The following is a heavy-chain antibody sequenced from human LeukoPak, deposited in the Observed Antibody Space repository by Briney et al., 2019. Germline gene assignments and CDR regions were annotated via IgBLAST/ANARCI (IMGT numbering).Heavy chain of an antibody. Sequence: QPGRSLRLSCAASGFTFSSYGMHWVRQAPGKGLEWVAVISYDGSNKYYADSVKGRFTISRDNSKNTLYLQMNSLRPEDTAVYYCARDRYCGGDCYSAFFDYWGQGTLVTVSS. J-gene: IGHJ4*02. CDR3: ARDRYCGGDCYSAFFDY. D-gene: IGHD2-21*02. CDR2: ISYDGSNK. V-gene: IGHV3-30*03. CDR1: GFTFSSYG.